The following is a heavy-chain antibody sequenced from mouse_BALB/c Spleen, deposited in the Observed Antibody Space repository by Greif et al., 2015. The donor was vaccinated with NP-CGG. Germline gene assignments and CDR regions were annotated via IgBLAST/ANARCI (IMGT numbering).Heavy chain of an antibody. J-gene: IGHJ3*01. CDR3: ARSCYYDGGWFAY. CDR2: ISSGSSTI. Sequence: EVMLVESGGGLVQPGGSRKLSCAASGFTFSSFGMHWVRQAPEKGLEWVAYISSGSSTIYYADTVKGRFTISRDNPKNTLFLQMTSPRSEDTAMYYCARSCYYDGGWFAYWGQGTLVTVSA. CDR1: GFTFSSFG. D-gene: IGHD2-4*01. V-gene: IGHV5-17*02.